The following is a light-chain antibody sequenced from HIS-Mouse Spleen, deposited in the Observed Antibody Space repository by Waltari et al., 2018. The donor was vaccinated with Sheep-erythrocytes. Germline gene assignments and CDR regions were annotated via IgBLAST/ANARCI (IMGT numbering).Light chain of an antibody. V-gene: IGLV3-1*01. CDR3: QAWDSSTYV. CDR2: QDS. Sequence: SYELTQPPSVSVSPGQTASINCSGDKLGDKYACWYQQMPGQSPVLVIYQDSKRPSGIPERFSGCNSGNTATLTISGTQAMDEADYYCQAWDSSTYVFGTGTKVTVL. J-gene: IGLJ1*01. CDR1: KLGDKY.